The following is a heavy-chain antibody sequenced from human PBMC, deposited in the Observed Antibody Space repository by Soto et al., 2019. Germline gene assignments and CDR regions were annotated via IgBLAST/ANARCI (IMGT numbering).Heavy chain of an antibody. D-gene: IGHD3-9*01. CDR3: VLGGLETGYYRDMDY. CDR1: GYTFKNYG. J-gene: IGHJ4*02. V-gene: IGHV1-18*04. Sequence: QDHLVQSGAEVKKPGASAKVSCKASGYTFKNYGINWVRQAPGRGLEWVACISAYNGDTSYAQHFQGRVTVTTETVTNTAYMELRSLRPDDTAVYFCVLGGLETGYYRDMDYWGQGTLVSVSS. CDR2: ISAYNGDT.